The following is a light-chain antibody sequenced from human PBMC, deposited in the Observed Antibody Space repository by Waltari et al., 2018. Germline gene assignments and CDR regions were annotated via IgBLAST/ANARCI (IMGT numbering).Light chain of an antibody. CDR1: SSVVGNYKR. J-gene: IGLJ2*01. CDR3: SSYAGSSKGV. Sequence: QSALTQPASVAGSPGQSITIPGTGTSSVVGNYKRVAWYQQHPGKAPKRMVYAVSKRPSGVYDLFSGSNSGDLASLIITGLPPVDEAEYFCSSYAGSSKGVFGGGTKVTVL. V-gene: IGLV2-23*02. CDR2: AVS.